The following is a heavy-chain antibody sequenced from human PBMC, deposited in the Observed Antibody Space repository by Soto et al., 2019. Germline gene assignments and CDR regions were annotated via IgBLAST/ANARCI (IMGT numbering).Heavy chain of an antibody. CDR1: GFTVSSNY. Sequence: EVQLVESGGGLIQPGGSLRLSCAASGFTVSSNYMSWVRQAPGKGLEWVSVIYSGGSTYYADSVKGRFTISRDNSKNSLYLQMNSLRAEDTAVYYCARETLYYYYGMDVWGQGTTVTVSS. CDR2: IYSGGST. V-gene: IGHV3-53*01. CDR3: ARETLYYYYGMDV. J-gene: IGHJ6*02.